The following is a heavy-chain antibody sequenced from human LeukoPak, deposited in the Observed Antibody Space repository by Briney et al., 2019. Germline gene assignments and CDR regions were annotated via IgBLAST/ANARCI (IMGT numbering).Heavy chain of an antibody. CDR2: IYYSGST. V-gene: IGHV4-59*11. D-gene: IGHD6-19*01. Sequence: SETLSLTCTVSGGSISGHYWSWIRQPPGKGLEWIGYIYYSGSTNYNPSLKSRVTTSVDTSKNQFSLKLSSVTAADTAVYYCARGGGSSGWYLANGYYFDYWGQGTLVTVSS. CDR3: ARGGGSSGWYLANGYYFDY. CDR1: GGSISGHY. J-gene: IGHJ4*02.